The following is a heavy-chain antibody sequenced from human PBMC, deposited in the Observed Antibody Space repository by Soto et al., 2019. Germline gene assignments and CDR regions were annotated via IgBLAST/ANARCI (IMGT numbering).Heavy chain of an antibody. J-gene: IGHJ4*02. CDR1: GFTVSSNY. Sequence: WGSLRLSCAASGFTVSSNYMSWVRQAPGKGLEWVSVIYSGGSTYYADSVKGRFTISRDNSKNTLYLQMNSLRAEDTAVYYCARVGSSWYVIDYWGQGTLVTVSS. V-gene: IGHV3-53*01. D-gene: IGHD6-13*01. CDR3: ARVGSSWYVIDY. CDR2: IYSGGST.